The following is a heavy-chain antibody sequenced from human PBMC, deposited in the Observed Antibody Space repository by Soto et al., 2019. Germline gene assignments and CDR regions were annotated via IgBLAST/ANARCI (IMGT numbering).Heavy chain of an antibody. CDR3: ARDLSEYSSSSLRPDYYYGMDV. J-gene: IGHJ6*02. D-gene: IGHD6-6*01. V-gene: IGHV3-33*01. CDR1: GFSFSSYG. CDR2: IWYDGSNK. Sequence: MRLSCAASGFSFSSYGMHWVRQAPGKGLEWVAVIWYDGSNKYYADSVKGRFTISRDNSKNTLYLQMNSLRAEDTAVYYCARDLSEYSSSSLRPDYYYGMDVWGQGTTVTVSS.